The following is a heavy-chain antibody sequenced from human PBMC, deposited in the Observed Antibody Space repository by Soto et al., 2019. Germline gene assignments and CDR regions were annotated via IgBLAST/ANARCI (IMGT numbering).Heavy chain of an antibody. CDR2: IFPLTDIP. CDR3: ARGPLVVLNYFES. J-gene: IGHJ4*02. Sequence: QVQLVQSGTEVKKPGSSVKVSCKASGGTFRNYPINWVRQAPGQGLEWMGSIFPLTDIPDYAQNFQARLTIRADTSTSTAYMELSSLTSDDTAMYFCARGPLVVLNYFESWGQGTLVTVSS. V-gene: IGHV1-69*02. CDR1: GGTFRNYP.